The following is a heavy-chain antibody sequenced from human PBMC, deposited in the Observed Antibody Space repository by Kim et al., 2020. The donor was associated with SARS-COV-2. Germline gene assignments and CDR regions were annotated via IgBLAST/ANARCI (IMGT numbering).Heavy chain of an antibody. D-gene: IGHD4-17*01. CDR1: GASMSGY. CDR3: ATLDYGDYNEAFDL. V-gene: IGHV4-59*08. Sequence: SETLSLTCAVSGASMSGYWSWIRQPPGKSPEWIAYVYHTGSASYNPSLKSRATMTIDTSTKHTSLQLTSLTAADTAIYYCATLDYGDYNEAFDLWGPGT. J-gene: IGHJ3*01. CDR2: VYHTGSA.